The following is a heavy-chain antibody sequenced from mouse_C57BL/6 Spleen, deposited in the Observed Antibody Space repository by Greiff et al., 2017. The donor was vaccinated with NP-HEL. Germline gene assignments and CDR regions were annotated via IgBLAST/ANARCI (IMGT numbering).Heavy chain of an antibody. CDR1: GFNIKDYY. V-gene: IGHV14-1*01. CDR3: TTGRNYVEFAY. CDR2: IDPEDGDT. D-gene: IGHD1-1*01. J-gene: IGHJ3*01. Sequence: EVKLQESGAELVRPGASVKLSCTASGFNIKDYYMHWVKQRPEQGLEWIGRIDPEDGDTEYAPKFQGQATMTADTSSNTAYLQLSSLTSEDTAVYYCTTGRNYVEFAYWGQGTLVTVSA.